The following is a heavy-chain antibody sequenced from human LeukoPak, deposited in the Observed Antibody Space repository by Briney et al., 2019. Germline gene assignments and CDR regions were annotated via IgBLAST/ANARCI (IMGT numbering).Heavy chain of an antibody. CDR2: IWYDGSNK. V-gene: IGHV3-33*01. CDR1: GFTFSSYG. D-gene: IGHD6-19*01. J-gene: IGHJ4*02. CDR3: AREYSSGWYYDY. Sequence: PGRSLRLSCAASGFTFSSYGMHWVRQVPGKGLEWVAVIWYDGSNKYYADSVKGRFTISRDNSKNTLYLQMNSLRAEDTAVYYCAREYSSGWYYDYWGQGTLVTVSS.